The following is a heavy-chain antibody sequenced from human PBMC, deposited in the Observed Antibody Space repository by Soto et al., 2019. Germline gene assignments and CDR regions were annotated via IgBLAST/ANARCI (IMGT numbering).Heavy chain of an antibody. CDR1: GFTFSSYA. Sequence: SLRLSCAASGFTFSSYAMSWVRQAPGKGLEWVSAISGSGGSTYYADSVKGRFTISRDNSKNTLYLQMNSLRAEDTAVYYCAKDRRPSSGWYYFDYWGQGTLVTVSS. CDR2: ISGSGGST. V-gene: IGHV3-23*01. CDR3: AKDRRPSSGWYYFDY. D-gene: IGHD6-19*01. J-gene: IGHJ4*02.